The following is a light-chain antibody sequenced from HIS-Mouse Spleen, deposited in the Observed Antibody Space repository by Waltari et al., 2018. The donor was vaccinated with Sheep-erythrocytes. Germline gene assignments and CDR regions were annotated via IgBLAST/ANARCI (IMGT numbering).Light chain of an antibody. CDR2: AAS. CDR3: QQSYSTPQFT. V-gene: IGKV1-39*01. J-gene: IGKJ3*01. CDR1: QSISSY. Sequence: DIQMTQSPSSLSASVGERVTITSRASQSISSYLNWYQQKPGKAPKLLIYAASSLQSGVPSRFSGSGSGTDFTLTISSLQPEDFATYYCQQSYSTPQFTFGPGTKVDIK.